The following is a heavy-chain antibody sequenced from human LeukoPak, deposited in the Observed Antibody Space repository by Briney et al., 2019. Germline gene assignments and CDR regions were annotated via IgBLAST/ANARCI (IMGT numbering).Heavy chain of an antibody. D-gene: IGHD6-13*01. V-gene: IGHV4-39*02. J-gene: IGHJ1*01. CDR2: IYNTGST. Sequence: PSETLCLTCTVSGGSINSNSYFWGWIRQTPGKGLEWIGNIYNTGSTSYNPSLKTRITISVDTSKVHFSLSLRSVTAADTAVYFCARSRIAAAGTEYFHHWGRGTLVSVSS. CDR3: ARSRIAAAGTEYFHH. CDR1: GGSINSNSYF.